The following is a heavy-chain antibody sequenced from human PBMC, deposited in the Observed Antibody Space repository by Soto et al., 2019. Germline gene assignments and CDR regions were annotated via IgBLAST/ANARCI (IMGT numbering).Heavy chain of an antibody. CDR3: ARDFGSDATGYYGMDV. V-gene: IGHV3-66*01. CDR1: GFTVTSNY. J-gene: IGHJ6*02. D-gene: IGHD3-10*01. CDR2: IYSGGAI. Sequence: EVQVVESGGGLVQPGGSLRLSCAASGFTVTSNYMSWVLQTPGQGLEWVSLIYSGGAIVYADSVMGRFTVSRDNSRNTMFLQMNRLRAGDTGVYFCARDFGSDATGYYGMDVWGQGTTVTVSS.